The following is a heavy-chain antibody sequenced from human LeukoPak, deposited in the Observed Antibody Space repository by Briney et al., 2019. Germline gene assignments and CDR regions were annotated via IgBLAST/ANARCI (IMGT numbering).Heavy chain of an antibody. CDR3: ARGVEGATTWHLGLVY. CDR1: GYTFTSYG. Sequence: SVKVSCKSSGYTFTSYGFSWVRQAPGQGLEWMGRIIPILGIANYAQKFQGRVTITADKSTSTAYMELSSLRSEDTAVYYCARGVEGATTWHLGLVYWGQGTLVTVSS. J-gene: IGHJ4*02. V-gene: IGHV1-69*04. CDR2: IIPILGIA. D-gene: IGHD1-26*01.